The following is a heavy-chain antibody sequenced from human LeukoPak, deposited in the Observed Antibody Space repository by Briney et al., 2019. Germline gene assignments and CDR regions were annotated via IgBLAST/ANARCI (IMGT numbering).Heavy chain of an antibody. D-gene: IGHD2-15*01. CDR3: ARDRPTGASRLFVVQ. J-gene: IGHJ4*02. V-gene: IGHV3-21*01. CDR1: GLNFNIYA. Sequence: GGSLRLSCAVSGLNFNIYAMTWVRQAPGKGLEWVSSMSSGSRYIYYADSVRGRFTISRDNAKNSLYLLMNSLRAEDTAVYYCARDRPTGASRLFVVQWGQGTLVTVSS. CDR2: MSSGSRYI.